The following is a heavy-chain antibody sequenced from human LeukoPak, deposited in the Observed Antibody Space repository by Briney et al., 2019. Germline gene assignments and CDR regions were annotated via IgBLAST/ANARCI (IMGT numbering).Heavy chain of an antibody. CDR2: IITDSGNT. Sequence: ASVKVSCKASGYTFTSYGISWVRQAPGQGLEWMGWIITDSGNTNYAQQFEGRVTLTTDTSTSTVYMDLRSLRSDDTAVYYCARGRGRTMIRGVNDYWGQGTQVTVSS. CDR1: GYTFTSYG. D-gene: IGHD3-10*01. J-gene: IGHJ4*02. V-gene: IGHV1-18*01. CDR3: ARGRGRTMIRGVNDY.